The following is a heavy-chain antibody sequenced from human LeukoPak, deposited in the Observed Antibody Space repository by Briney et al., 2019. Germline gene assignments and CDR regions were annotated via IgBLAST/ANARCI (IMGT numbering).Heavy chain of an antibody. D-gene: IGHD3-3*01. J-gene: IGHJ6*03. V-gene: IGHV4-34*01. Sequence: SETLSLTCAVYGGSFSGYYWSWIRQPPGKGLEWIGEINHSGSTNYDPSLKSRVTISVDTSKNQFSLKLSSVTAADTAVYYCARGVLRFLEWLSPSYYYYMDVWGKGTTVTVSS. CDR3: ARGVLRFLEWLSPSYYYYMDV. CDR2: INHSGST. CDR1: GGSFSGYY.